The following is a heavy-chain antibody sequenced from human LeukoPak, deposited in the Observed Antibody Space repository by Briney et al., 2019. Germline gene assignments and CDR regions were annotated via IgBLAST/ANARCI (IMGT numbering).Heavy chain of an antibody. Sequence: SETLSLTCAVYGGSFSGYYWSWIRQPPGKGLEWIGEINHSGSTNYNPSLKSRVTISVDTSKSQFSLKLSSVTAADTAVYYCARGRRWLQFAGPLVDYWGQGTLVTVSS. V-gene: IGHV4-34*01. CDR1: GGSFSGYY. D-gene: IGHD5-24*01. CDR2: INHSGST. J-gene: IGHJ4*02. CDR3: ARGRRWLQFAGPLVDY.